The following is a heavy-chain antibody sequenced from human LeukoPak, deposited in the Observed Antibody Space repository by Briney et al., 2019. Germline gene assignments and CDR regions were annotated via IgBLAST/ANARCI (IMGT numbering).Heavy chain of an antibody. CDR3: ARDSSSWSYYYYYYMDV. Sequence: GGSLRLSCAASGFSFSNYSMHWVRQAPGKGLEYVAAISTNGGTTYYADSVKGGFTISRDNAKNSLYLQMNSLRAEDTAVYYCARDSSSWSYYYYYYMDVWGKGTTVTISS. CDR2: ISTNGGTT. CDR1: GFSFSNYS. V-gene: IGHV3-64*02. D-gene: IGHD6-13*01. J-gene: IGHJ6*03.